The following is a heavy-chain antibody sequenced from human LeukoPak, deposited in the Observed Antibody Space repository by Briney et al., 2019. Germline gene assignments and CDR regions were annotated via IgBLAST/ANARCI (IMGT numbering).Heavy chain of an antibody. CDR1: RFTFSNYA. J-gene: IGHJ4*02. Sequence: GGSLRLSCVASRFTFSNYAMSWVRQAPGKGLEWVSAISGSGGNTYYADSVKGRFTISRDNSKNTLFLRMNSLRAEDTAVYYCAKDPKVLHYYGSGSYLDYWGQGTLVTVSS. CDR3: AKDPKVLHYYGSGSYLDY. CDR2: ISGSGGNT. D-gene: IGHD3-10*01. V-gene: IGHV3-23*01.